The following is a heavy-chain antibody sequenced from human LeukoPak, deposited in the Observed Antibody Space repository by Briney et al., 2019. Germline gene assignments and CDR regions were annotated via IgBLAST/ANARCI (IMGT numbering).Heavy chain of an antibody. CDR2: MHYSGST. CDR3: ARDGCSGPGCYGNWFDP. V-gene: IGHV4-34*09. D-gene: IGHD2-2*01. CDR1: GGSFSGYY. Sequence: SETLSLTCAVYGGSFSGYYWSWIRQRPGKGLEWIGYMHYSGSTYNNPSLKSRVTMSVDSSKNQFSLKLRSVSAADTAVYYCARDGCSGPGCYGNWFDPWGQGTLVTVSS. J-gene: IGHJ5*02.